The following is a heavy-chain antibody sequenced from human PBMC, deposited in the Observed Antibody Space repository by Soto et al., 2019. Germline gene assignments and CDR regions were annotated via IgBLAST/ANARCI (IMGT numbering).Heavy chain of an antibody. Sequence: GGSLRLSCAASGFTFRSYVMSWVRQAPGKGLEWVSAISGSGGSTYYADSVRGRFTISRDNSKNTLFLQMTSLRGEDTAVYYCAKVSGDQLLSTFDYRGQGTLVTVSS. D-gene: IGHD2-2*01. V-gene: IGHV3-23*01. CDR1: GFTFRSYV. CDR3: AKVSGDQLLSTFDY. CDR2: ISGSGGST. J-gene: IGHJ4*02.